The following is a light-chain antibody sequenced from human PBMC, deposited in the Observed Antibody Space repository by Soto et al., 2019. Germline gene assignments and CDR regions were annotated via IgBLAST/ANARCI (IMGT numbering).Light chain of an antibody. CDR1: QTIGTY. Sequence: IEVTQSPSSLAASLGDRVTITCRASQTIGTYVNWYRQKSGAAPELLIYDASTLQSGVPSRFRGGASGTDFTLTISSRQLDEFATYYCQQSYNTPLTFGQGTKVEIK. CDR2: DAS. V-gene: IGKV1-39*01. CDR3: QQSYNTPLT. J-gene: IGKJ1*01.